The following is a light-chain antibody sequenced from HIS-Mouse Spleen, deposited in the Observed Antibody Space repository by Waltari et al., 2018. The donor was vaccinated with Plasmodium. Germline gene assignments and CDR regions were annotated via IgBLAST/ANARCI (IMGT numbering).Light chain of an antibody. CDR1: SRDGGGYNY. J-gene: IGLJ3*02. V-gene: IGLV2-11*01. Sequence: QSALTQPRSVSGSPGQSVTISCTGTSRDGGGYNYAPWYQQHPGKAPKLMIYDVSNRPSGVPDRFSGSKSGNTASLTISGLQAEDEADYYCCSYAGSYTWVFGGGTKLTVL. CDR2: DVS. CDR3: CSYAGSYTWV.